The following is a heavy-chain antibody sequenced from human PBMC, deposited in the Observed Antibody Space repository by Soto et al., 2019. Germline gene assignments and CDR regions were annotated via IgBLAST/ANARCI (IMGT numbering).Heavy chain of an antibody. CDR1: SYYLAESY. CDR2: FNLVGGN. Sequence: YETRSLTRAVYSYYLAESYWPWNRQPPGKGLEWIGEFNLVGGNNYNPSLRTRVTMSVDTSQNQFSLRLISVTAADTAMYFCVRIRYQLPSSVLWLDPWGQGTPVTVS. V-gene: IGHV4-34*01. CDR3: VRIRYQLPSSVLWLDP. J-gene: IGHJ5*02. D-gene: IGHD3-16*01.